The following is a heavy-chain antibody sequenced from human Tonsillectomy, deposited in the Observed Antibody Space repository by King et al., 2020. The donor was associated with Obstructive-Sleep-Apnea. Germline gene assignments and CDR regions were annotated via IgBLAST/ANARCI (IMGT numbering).Heavy chain of an antibody. J-gene: IGHJ4*02. V-gene: IGHV4-34*01. Sequence: VQLQQWGAGLLKPSETLSLTCAVYGGSFSDYYWSWIRQPPGKGLEWIGEINHSGGTNYNPSLKSRVTISVDTSKNHFSLRLSSVTAADTAMYYCASLMVTTGDYWGQGTLVTVSS. CDR1: GGSFSDYY. D-gene: IGHD4-17*01. CDR2: INHSGGT. CDR3: ASLMVTTGDY.